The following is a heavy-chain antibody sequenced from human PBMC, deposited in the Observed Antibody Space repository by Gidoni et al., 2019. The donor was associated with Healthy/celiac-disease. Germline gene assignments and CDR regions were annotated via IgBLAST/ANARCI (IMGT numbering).Heavy chain of an antibody. CDR2: ISYDGSNK. D-gene: IGHD3-3*01. CDR1: GFTFSSDG. V-gene: IGHV3-30*18. CDR3: AKSGRVWSGFRWFDP. J-gene: IGHJ5*02. Sequence: QLQLVESGGGVVQPGRSLRLSCAASGFTFSSDGMHWVRQAPGKGLEWVAVISYDGSNKYYADSVKGRFTISRDNSKNTLYLQMNSLRAEDTAVYYCAKSGRVWSGFRWFDPWGQGTLVTVSS.